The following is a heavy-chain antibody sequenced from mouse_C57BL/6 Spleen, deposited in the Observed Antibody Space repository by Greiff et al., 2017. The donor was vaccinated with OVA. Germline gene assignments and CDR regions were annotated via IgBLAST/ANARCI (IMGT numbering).Heavy chain of an antibody. CDR1: GYTFTDYE. D-gene: IGHD2-1*01. Sequence: VKLQESGAELVRPGASVTLSCKASGYTFTDYEMHWVKQTPVHGLEWIGAIDPETGGTAYNQKFKGKAILTADKSSSTAYMELRSLTSEDSAVYYCTRWIYYGTSYAMDYWGQGTSVTVSS. CDR2: IDPETGGT. V-gene: IGHV1-15*01. CDR3: TRWIYYGTSYAMDY. J-gene: IGHJ4*01.